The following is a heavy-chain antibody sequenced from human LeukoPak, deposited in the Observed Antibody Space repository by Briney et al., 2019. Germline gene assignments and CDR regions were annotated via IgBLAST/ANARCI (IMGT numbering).Heavy chain of an antibody. J-gene: IGHJ3*02. V-gene: IGHV3-23*01. CDR1: GFTFSSYD. D-gene: IGHD7-27*01. Sequence: PGGSLRLSCAASGFTFSSYDMSWIRQAPGKGLEWVSEISGSDESTKYVDSVKGRFTISRDNSKNTLYLQLNSLRVDDTAVYYCANRRLGRGAFDIWGQGTMVTVSS. CDR2: ISGSDEST. CDR3: ANRRLGRGAFDI.